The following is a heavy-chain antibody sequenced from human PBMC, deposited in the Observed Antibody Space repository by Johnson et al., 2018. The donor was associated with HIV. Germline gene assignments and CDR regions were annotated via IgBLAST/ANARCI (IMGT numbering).Heavy chain of an antibody. CDR1: GFTFSSYG. CDR2: ISYDGSNK. D-gene: IGHD1-26*01. CDR3: ASGGPLSGSDECCFDV. Sequence: QMLLVESGGGVVQPGRSLRLSCAASGFTFSSYGMHWVRQAPGKGLEWVAVISYDGSNKYYADSVKGRFTVSSDNSKNALGLQMNSLRVEDTPVSSCASGGPLSGSDECCFDVWGQGTMVTVSS. V-gene: IGHV3-30*03. J-gene: IGHJ3*01.